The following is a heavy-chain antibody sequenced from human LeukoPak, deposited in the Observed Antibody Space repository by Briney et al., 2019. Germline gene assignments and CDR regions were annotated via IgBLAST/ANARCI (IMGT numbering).Heavy chain of an antibody. CDR1: GFTFSSYA. Sequence: PGGSLRLSCAASGFTFSSYAMSWVRQAPGKGLEWVSAISGSGGSTYYADSVKGRFTISRDNSKNTLYLQMNSLRAEDTAVYYCAKDYRITMVRGVILVLDYWGQGTLVTVSS. V-gene: IGHV3-23*01. CDR2: ISGSGGST. J-gene: IGHJ4*02. D-gene: IGHD3-10*01. CDR3: AKDYRITMVRGVILVLDY.